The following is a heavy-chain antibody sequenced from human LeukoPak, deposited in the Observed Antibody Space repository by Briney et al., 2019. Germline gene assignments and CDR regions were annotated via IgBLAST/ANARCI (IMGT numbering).Heavy chain of an antibody. V-gene: IGHV6-1*01. CDR1: GDSVSSNSAA. Sequence: SQTLSLTCAISGDSVSSNSAAWNWIRQSPSRGLEWLGRTYYRSKRYNDYAVSVKSRVTINPDTSKNQFSLQLNSVTPEDTAVYYCARERISMVRGAGDTFDVWGQGTMVTVSS. D-gene: IGHD3-10*01. J-gene: IGHJ3*01. CDR3: ARERISMVRGAGDTFDV. CDR2: TYYRSKRYN.